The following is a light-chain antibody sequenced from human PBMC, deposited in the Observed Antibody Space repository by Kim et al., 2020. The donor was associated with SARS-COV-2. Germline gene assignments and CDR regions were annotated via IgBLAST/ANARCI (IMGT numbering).Light chain of an antibody. CDR2: DAS. V-gene: IGKV3-11*01. Sequence: LSPGEKATLSLRASQRVSSYLAWYQQKPGQAPRLLIYDASNRATGIPARFSGSGSGTDFTLTISSLEPEDFAVYYCQQRSNWPPYTFGQGTKLEI. CDR1: QRVSSY. CDR3: QQRSNWPPYT. J-gene: IGKJ2*01.